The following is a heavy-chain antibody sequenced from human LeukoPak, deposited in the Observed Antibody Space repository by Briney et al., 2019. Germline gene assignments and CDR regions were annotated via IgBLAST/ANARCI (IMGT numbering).Heavy chain of an antibody. CDR1: GFTFSSYW. D-gene: IGHD3-10*01. Sequence: GGSLRLSCAASGFTFSSYWMSWVRQAPGKGLEWVANINEDGSEKDNVDSVKGRFTISRDNAKNSLYLQMNSLRAEDTAVYYCAKTMGDPMVRGVISYFDYWGQGTLVTVSS. J-gene: IGHJ4*02. CDR2: INEDGSEK. V-gene: IGHV3-7*03. CDR3: AKTMGDPMVRGVISYFDY.